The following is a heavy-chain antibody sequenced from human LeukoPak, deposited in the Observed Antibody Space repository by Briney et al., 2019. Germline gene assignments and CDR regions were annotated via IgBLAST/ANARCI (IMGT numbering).Heavy chain of an antibody. V-gene: IGHV4-59*08. D-gene: IGHD3-10*01. CDR3: AARGDHYGSGKLPTAFDI. CDR1: GASISRYY. J-gene: IGHJ3*02. Sequence: SETLSLTCSVSGASISRYYCYWIRQPPGKGLEWIGYFYYSGSTNYNPSLKSRLTISLDTSKNQFSLKLNSVTTADTAVYYCAARGDHYGSGKLPTAFDIWGQGTMVTVSP. CDR2: FYYSGST.